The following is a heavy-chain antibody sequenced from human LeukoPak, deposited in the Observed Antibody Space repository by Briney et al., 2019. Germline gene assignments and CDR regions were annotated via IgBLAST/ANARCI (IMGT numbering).Heavy chain of an antibody. Sequence: SETLSLTCTVSGDSISSYYCTWIRQPPGKGLEWIGYIYYSGSTDYNSSLKSRVTISIDTSKNQFSLRLNSLTAADTAVYYCVRGGPMDVWGKGTTVTVSS. CDR2: IYYSGST. J-gene: IGHJ6*04. CDR1: GDSISSYY. V-gene: IGHV4-59*08. CDR3: VRGGPMDV.